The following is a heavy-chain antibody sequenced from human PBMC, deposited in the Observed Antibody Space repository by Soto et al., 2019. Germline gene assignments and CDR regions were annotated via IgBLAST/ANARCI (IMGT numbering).Heavy chain of an antibody. CDR1: GCTFTRSA. V-gene: IGHV1-18*01. CDR3: AIDAPGECFGTGFDP. J-gene: IGHJ5*02. D-gene: IGHD2-8*02. CDR2: ISAYNGNT. Sequence: SCNATGCTFTRSAISWVRKAPGQGLERMGSISAYNGNTNYAQKLQGRVTMTTDTSTSTAYMELRSLRSEDTAVYYCAIDAPGECFGTGFDPRR.